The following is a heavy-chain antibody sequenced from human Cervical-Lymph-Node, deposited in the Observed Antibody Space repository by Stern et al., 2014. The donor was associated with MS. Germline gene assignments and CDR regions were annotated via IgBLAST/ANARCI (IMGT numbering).Heavy chain of an antibody. CDR2: INPSGDGT. J-gene: IGHJ4*02. CDR1: GYTFTGHS. CDR3: TRPLAGTTLLFDY. V-gene: IGHV1-46*03. D-gene: IGHD1-1*01. Sequence: VQLVESGAEVTKPGGSVKVSCKASGYTFTGHSMHWVRQAPGKGLEWMGIINPSGDGTTYAQKFQGRLTMTRDTSTSTVYMELSSLRSEDTAVYYCTRPLAGTTLLFDYWGQGTLVTVSS.